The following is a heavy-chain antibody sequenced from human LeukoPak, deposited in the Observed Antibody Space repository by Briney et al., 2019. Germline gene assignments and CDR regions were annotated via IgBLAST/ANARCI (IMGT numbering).Heavy chain of an antibody. V-gene: IGHV1-69*06. CDR2: IIPIFGTA. J-gene: IGHJ6*03. Sequence: SVKVSCKASGYTFTGYYMHWVRQAPGQGLEWMGGIIPIFGTANYAQKFQGRVTITADKSTSTAYMELSSLRSEDTAVYYCARGWDYYDSSPLNYYYYYYMDVWGKGTTVTVSS. CDR1: GYTFTGYY. CDR3: ARGWDYYDSSPLNYYYYYYMDV. D-gene: IGHD3-22*01.